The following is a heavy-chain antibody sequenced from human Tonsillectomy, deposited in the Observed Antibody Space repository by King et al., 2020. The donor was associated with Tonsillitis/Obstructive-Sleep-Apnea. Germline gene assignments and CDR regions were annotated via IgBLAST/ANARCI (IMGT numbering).Heavy chain of an antibody. J-gene: IGHJ6*03. V-gene: IGHV4-39*02. CDR1: GDSFNSNDYS. D-gene: IGHD1-1*01. CDR2: VFFSGSS. Sequence: PLQESGPGLVKPSETLSLTCTVSGDSFNSNDYSWGWIRQPPGKGLEWIGSVFFSGSSYYNSSLKSRVTIFVDTSKHHFSLRLSSVTAADTAVYYCARVNWNLNYYYMDVWGKGTTVTVSS. CDR3: ARVNWNLNYYYMDV.